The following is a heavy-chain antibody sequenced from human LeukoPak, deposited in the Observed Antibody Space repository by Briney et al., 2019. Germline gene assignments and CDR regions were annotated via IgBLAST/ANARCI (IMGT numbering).Heavy chain of an antibody. V-gene: IGHV3-23*01. J-gene: IGHJ6*02. Sequence: GGSLRPSCAAFGFTFSNYAMSWVRQTPGKGLEWVSAISGSGGSTYYADSVKGRFTISRDNSKNTLYLQMNSLRAEDTAVYYCAKEGTAMVKDYGMDVWGQGTTVTVSS. D-gene: IGHD5-18*01. CDR2: ISGSGGST. CDR3: AKEGTAMVKDYGMDV. CDR1: GFTFSNYA.